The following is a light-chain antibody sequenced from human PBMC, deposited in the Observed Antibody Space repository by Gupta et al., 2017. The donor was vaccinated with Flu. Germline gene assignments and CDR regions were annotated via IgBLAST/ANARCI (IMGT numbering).Light chain of an antibody. Sequence: DIVMTQSPVTLSVSPGERATLSCRASQSVSRKLAWYQQKPGQAPRLLIYVASTRATGIPARFSGSGSGTEFTLTISSLQSEDFAVYYCQQYDTWPYTFGQGTKLEIK. J-gene: IGKJ2*01. CDR3: QQYDTWPYT. CDR1: QSVSRK. V-gene: IGKV3-15*01. CDR2: VAS.